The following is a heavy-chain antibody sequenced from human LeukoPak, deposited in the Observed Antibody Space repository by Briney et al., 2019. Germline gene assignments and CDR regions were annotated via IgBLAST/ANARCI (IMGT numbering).Heavy chain of an antibody. D-gene: IGHD2-2*01. CDR3: ARGAIVVVPAATHPYMDV. J-gene: IGHJ6*03. CDR2: INHSGST. V-gene: IGHV4-34*01. Sequence: SETLSLTCAVYGGSFSGYYWSWIRQPPGKGLEWIGEINHSGSTNYNPSLKSRVTISVDTSKNQFSLKLSSVTAADTAVYYCARGAIVVVPAATHPYMDVWGKGTTVTVSS. CDR1: GGSFSGYY.